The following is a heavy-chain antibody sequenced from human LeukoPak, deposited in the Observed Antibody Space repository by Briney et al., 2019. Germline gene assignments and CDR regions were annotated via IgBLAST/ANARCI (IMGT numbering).Heavy chain of an antibody. V-gene: IGHV3-21*01. CDR1: GFTFSSYR. D-gene: IGHD3-22*01. CDR2: ISSSSSYI. CDR3: ARDSPDYYDSSGQDY. Sequence: PGGSLRLSCAASGFTFSSYRMNWVRQAPGKGLEWVSSISSSSSYIYYADSVKGRFTISRDNAKNSLYLQMNSLRAEDTAVYYCARDSPDYYDSSGQDYWGQGTLVTVSS. J-gene: IGHJ4*02.